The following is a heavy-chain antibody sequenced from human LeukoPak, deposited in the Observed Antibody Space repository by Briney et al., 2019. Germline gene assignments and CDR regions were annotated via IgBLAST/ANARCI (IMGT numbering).Heavy chain of an antibody. V-gene: IGHV4-4*07. J-gene: IGHJ4*02. CDR3: ARPLPPNGSGGQSYFDY. D-gene: IGHD3-10*01. Sequence: SETLSLTCTVSGGSISSYYWSWIRQPAGKGLEWIGRIYTSGSTNYNPSLKSRVTMSVDTSKNQFSLKLSSVTAADTAVYYCARPLPPNGSGGQSYFDYWGQGTLVTVSS. CDR2: IYTSGST. CDR1: GGSISSYY.